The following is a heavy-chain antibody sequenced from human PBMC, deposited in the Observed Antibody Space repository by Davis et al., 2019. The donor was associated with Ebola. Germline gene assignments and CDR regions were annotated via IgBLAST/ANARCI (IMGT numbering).Heavy chain of an antibody. CDR1: GGSFSGYY. V-gene: IGHV4-34*01. CDR2: INHSGST. Sequence: PSETLSLTCAVYGGSFSGYYWSWIRQPPGKGLEWIGEINHSGSTNYNPSLKSRVTISVDTSKNQFSLKLSSVTAADTAVYYCARAMVVAATPSFDYWGQGTLVTVSS. D-gene: IGHD2-15*01. J-gene: IGHJ4*02. CDR3: ARAMVVAATPSFDY.